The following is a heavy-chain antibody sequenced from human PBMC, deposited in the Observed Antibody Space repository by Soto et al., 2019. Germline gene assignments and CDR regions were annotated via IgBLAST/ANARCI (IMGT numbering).Heavy chain of an antibody. V-gene: IGHV4-34*01. Sequence: QVQLQQWGAGLLKPSETLSLTCAVYGGSFSGYYWSWIRQHPGKGLEWIGEINHSGSTNYNPSLKSRFTISVDTSKNQFSLKRSSVTAADTAVYYCARGRRGVATIAYYYYGMDVWGQGTTVTVSS. CDR2: INHSGST. CDR1: GGSFSGYY. D-gene: IGHD5-12*01. CDR3: ARGRRGVATIAYYYYGMDV. J-gene: IGHJ6*02.